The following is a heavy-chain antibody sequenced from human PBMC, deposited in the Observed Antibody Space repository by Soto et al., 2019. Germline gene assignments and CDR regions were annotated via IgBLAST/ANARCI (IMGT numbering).Heavy chain of an antibody. Sequence: EVQLVESGGGLVQPGGSLRLSCAASGFTFSSYEMNWVRQAPGKGLEWASYISSSGSTIYYADSVKGRFTISRDNAKNSLYLQMNSLRAEDTAVYYCARELGYCSSTSCFNWFDPWGQGTLVTVSS. J-gene: IGHJ5*02. CDR1: GFTFSSYE. CDR3: ARELGYCSSTSCFNWFDP. D-gene: IGHD2-2*01. CDR2: ISSSGSTI. V-gene: IGHV3-48*03.